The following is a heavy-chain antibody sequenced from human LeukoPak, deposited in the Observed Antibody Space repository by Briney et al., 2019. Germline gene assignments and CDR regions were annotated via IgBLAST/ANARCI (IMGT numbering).Heavy chain of an antibody. Sequence: GGSLRLSCAASGFTFSSYEMPWVRQAPGKGLEYVSAISSNGDSTYYANFVKGRFIISRDNSKNTLYLQMGSLRPEDMAVYYFARDRSGDVWGEGTTVTVSS. CDR1: GFTFSSYE. J-gene: IGHJ6*04. CDR3: ARDRSGDV. V-gene: IGHV3-64*01. CDR2: ISSNGDST.